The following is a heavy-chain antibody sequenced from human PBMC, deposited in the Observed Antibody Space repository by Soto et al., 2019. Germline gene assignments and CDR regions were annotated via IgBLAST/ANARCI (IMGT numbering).Heavy chain of an antibody. CDR1: GGSIRSGSYD. Sequence: SETLSLTCTVSGGSIRSGSYDWTWIRQPPGKGLEWLGNIHYSGSTYYNPSLKSRLIISVDTSKNQFSLKLSSVTAADTAVYYCVRAMYYPDSSGYTRCFDYWGQGTLVTVSS. V-gene: IGHV4-31*03. CDR2: IHYSGST. D-gene: IGHD3-22*01. CDR3: VRAMYYPDSSGYTRCFDY. J-gene: IGHJ4*02.